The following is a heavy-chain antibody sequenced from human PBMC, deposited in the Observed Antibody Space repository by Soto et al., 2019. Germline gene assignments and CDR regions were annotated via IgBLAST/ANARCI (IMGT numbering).Heavy chain of an antibody. CDR3: ARVPISRGSGWYDFDF. CDR2: ISHSGTYT. CDR1: GFTFSDYY. D-gene: IGHD6-19*01. V-gene: IGHV3-11*06. J-gene: IGHJ4*02. Sequence: QVQLVESGGGLVKPGGSLRLSCAASGFTFSDYYMRWIRQAPGKGLEWVSYISHSGTYTNYADSVKGRFTISRDNAKNSRYLQMNSLRAEDTAVFYCARVPISRGSGWYDFDFWGQGTVVTVSS.